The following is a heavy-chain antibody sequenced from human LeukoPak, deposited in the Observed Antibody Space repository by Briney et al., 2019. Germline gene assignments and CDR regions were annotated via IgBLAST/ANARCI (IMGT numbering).Heavy chain of an antibody. D-gene: IGHD6-6*01. Sequence: PSETLSLTCTVSGGSISSGDYYWSWIRQPPGKGLEWIGYIYYSGSTYYNPSLKSRVTISVDTSKNQFSLKLSSVTAADTAVYYCARDRGSIAARGYYYYMDVWGKGTTVTVSS. J-gene: IGHJ6*03. CDR3: ARDRGSIAARGYYYYMDV. V-gene: IGHV4-30-4*01. CDR1: GGSISSGDYY. CDR2: IYYSGST.